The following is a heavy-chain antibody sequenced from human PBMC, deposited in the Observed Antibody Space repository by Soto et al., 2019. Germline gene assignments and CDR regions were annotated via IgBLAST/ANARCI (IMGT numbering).Heavy chain of an antibody. CDR3: AQAYCSLGSCYYFDY. CDR1: GFTFSSYT. J-gene: IGHJ4*02. Sequence: PGGSLRLSCAASGFTFSSYTMNWVRQAPGKGLEWVSTISGSDGGTSYADSVKGRFTISRDNSKSTLFLQINSLRADDTAVYYCAQAYCSLGSCYYFDYWGQGTLVTVSS. D-gene: IGHD2-15*01. CDR2: ISGSDGGT. V-gene: IGHV3-23*01.